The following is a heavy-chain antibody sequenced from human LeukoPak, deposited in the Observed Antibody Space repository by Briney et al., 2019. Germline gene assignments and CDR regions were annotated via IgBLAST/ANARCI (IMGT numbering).Heavy chain of an antibody. D-gene: IGHD3-3*01. CDR3: EKDLWSGYFRFDY. CDR2: IRYDGSNK. Sequence: GGSLRLSCAASGFTFSSYGMHWVRQAPGRGLEWVAFIRYDGSNKYYADSVKGRFTISRDNSKNTLYLQMNSLRAEDTAVSYCEKDLWSGYFRFDYWGQGTLVTVSS. CDR1: GFTFSSYG. V-gene: IGHV3-30*02. J-gene: IGHJ4*02.